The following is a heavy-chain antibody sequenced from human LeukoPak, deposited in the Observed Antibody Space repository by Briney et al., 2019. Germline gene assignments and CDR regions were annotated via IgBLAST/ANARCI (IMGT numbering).Heavy chain of an antibody. CDR2: IKQDGSEK. CDR3: ARAYSERYGLGYYYMDV. V-gene: IGHV3-7*01. D-gene: IGHD1-26*01. J-gene: IGHJ6*03. Sequence: GGSLRLSCAASGFTFSNYGIHWVRQAPGKGLEWVANIKQDGSEKYYVDSVKGRFTISRDNAKKSVYLQMNSLRAEDTAVYYCARAYSERYGLGYYYMDVWGKGTTVTISS. CDR1: GFTFSNYG.